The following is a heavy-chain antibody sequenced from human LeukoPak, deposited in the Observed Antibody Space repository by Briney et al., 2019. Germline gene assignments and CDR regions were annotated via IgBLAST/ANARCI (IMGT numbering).Heavy chain of an antibody. Sequence: GGSLRLSCAASGFTFSSYGMHWVRQAPGKGLEWVAVISYDGSNKYYADSVKGRFTFSRDNSKNTLYLQMNSLRAEDTAVYYCAKDFRIGYSADFDYWGQGALVTVSS. V-gene: IGHV3-30*18. CDR1: GFTFSSYG. CDR2: ISYDGSNK. D-gene: IGHD2-21*01. CDR3: AKDFRIGYSADFDY. J-gene: IGHJ4*02.